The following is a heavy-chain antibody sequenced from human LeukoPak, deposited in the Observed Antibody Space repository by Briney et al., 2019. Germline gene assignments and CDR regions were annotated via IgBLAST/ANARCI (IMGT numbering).Heavy chain of an antibody. CDR3: ARGSGYDYYYYYYMDV. CDR1: GGTFSSYA. V-gene: IGHV1-69*06. Sequence: GASVKVSCKASGGTFSSYAISWVRQAPGQGLEWMGGIIPIFGTANYAQKFQGRVTITADKSTSTAYMELSSLRSEDTAVYYCARGSGYDYYYYYYMDVWGKGTTVTVSS. CDR2: IIPIFGTA. J-gene: IGHJ6*03. D-gene: IGHD5-12*01.